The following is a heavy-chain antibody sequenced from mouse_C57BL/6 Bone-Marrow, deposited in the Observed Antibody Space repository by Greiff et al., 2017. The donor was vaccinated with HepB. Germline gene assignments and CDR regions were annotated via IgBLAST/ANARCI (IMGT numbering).Heavy chain of an antibody. CDR2: IWSGGST. CDR1: GFSLTSYG. J-gene: IGHJ1*03. V-gene: IGHV2-2*01. Sequence: QVQLKQSGPGLVQPSQSLSITCTVSGFSLTSYGVHWVRQSPGKGLEWLGVIWSGGSTDYNAAFISRLSISKDNSKSQVFFKMNSLQADDTAIYYCASFITTVVEGYFDVWGTGTTVTVSS. D-gene: IGHD1-1*01. CDR3: ASFITTVVEGYFDV.